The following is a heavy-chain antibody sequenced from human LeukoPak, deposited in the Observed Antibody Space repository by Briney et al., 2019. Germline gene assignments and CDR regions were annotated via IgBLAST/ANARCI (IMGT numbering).Heavy chain of an antibody. Sequence: GGSLRLSCAASGFTFSDYGIHWVRQAPGKGLEWVTVVSYDGSNEYYADSVKGRFTISRDNAKNSLYLQMNSLRDEDTAVYYCARDSYGSSGYYYVSDYWGQGTLVTVSS. V-gene: IGHV3-30*03. D-gene: IGHD3-22*01. CDR2: VSYDGSNE. J-gene: IGHJ4*02. CDR3: ARDSYGSSGYYYVSDY. CDR1: GFTFSDYG.